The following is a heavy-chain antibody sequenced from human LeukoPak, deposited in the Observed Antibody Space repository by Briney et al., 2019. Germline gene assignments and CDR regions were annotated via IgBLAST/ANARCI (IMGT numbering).Heavy chain of an antibody. CDR1: GFTFGSYA. Sequence: GGSLRLSCAVSGFTFGSYAMTWVRQAPGKGLEWVSYISGSGGSTYYADSVKGRFTISRGNSKNTLYLQMNNLRAEDTAVYYCAKLTTVTTGDYWGQGTLVTVSS. V-gene: IGHV3-23*01. D-gene: IGHD4-17*01. CDR2: ISGSGGST. CDR3: AKLTTVTTGDY. J-gene: IGHJ4*02.